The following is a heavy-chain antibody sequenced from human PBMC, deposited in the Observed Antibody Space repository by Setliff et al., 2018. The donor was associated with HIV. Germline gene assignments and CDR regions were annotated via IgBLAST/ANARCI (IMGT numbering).Heavy chain of an antibody. CDR1: GGTFTSSA. CDR2: IIPHFDAP. CDR3: ATDGELEPTDAFDI. Sequence: SVKVSCKASGGTFTSSAISWVRQARGQGLEWMGAIIPHFDAPQYAQKFQGRVTITADQSTSTAYMELSSLRSEDTAVYYCATDGELEPTDAFDIWGQGTMVTVSS. J-gene: IGHJ3*02. V-gene: IGHV1-69*13. D-gene: IGHD1-1*01.